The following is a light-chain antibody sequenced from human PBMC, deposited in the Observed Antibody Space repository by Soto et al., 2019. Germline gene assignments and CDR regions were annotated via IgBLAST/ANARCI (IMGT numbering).Light chain of an antibody. CDR3: AAWDDSLNGVL. CDR1: SSNIGKNA. CDR2: YNN. Sequence: QSVLTQSPSVSEVPGQRVTISCSGSSSNIGKNAVNWFQQLPGEAPKLLIYYNNLLPSGVSDRFSGSKSGTSASLVISGLQFEDEADYYCAAWDDSLNGVLFGGGTKLTVL. V-gene: IGLV1-36*01. J-gene: IGLJ3*02.